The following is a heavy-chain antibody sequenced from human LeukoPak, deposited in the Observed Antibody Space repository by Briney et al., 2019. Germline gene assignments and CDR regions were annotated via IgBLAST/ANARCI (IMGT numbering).Heavy chain of an antibody. J-gene: IGHJ6*03. CDR2: ISSGSGSI. CDR1: GFTFSSYS. D-gene: IGHD4-23*01. V-gene: IGHV3-48*01. Sequence: TGGSLRLSCAASGFTFSSYSMNWVRQAPGKGLEWVSYISSGSGSIYYADSVKGRFTISRDNSKNTLYLQMNSLRAEDTAVYYCAKDLGYGGKGPYYYYMDVWGKGTTVTVSS. CDR3: AKDLGYGGKGPYYYYMDV.